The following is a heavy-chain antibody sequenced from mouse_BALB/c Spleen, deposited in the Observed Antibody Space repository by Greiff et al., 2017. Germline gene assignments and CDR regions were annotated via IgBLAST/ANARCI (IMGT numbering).Heavy chain of an antibody. CDR3: ARHDDY. J-gene: IGHJ2*01. V-gene: IGHV5-9-3*01. CDR1: GFTFSSYA. Sequence: EVKLVESGGGLVKPGGSLKLSCAASGFTFSSYAMSWVRQTPEKRLEWVATISSGGSYTYYPDSVKGRFTISRDNAKNTLYLQMSSLRSEDTAMYYCARHDDYWGQGTTLTVSS. CDR2: ISSGGSYT.